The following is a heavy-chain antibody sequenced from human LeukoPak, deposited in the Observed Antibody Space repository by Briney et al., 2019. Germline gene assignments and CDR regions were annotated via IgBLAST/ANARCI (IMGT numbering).Heavy chain of an antibody. J-gene: IGHJ4*02. D-gene: IGHD3-10*01. CDR1: GYTLTELS. CDR3: ARALWFGEFEGNYYFDY. Sequence: GASVKVSCKVSGYTLTELSMHWVRQAPGKGLEWMGGYDPEDGETIYAQKFQGRVTMTEDTSTDTAYMELSSLRSEDTAVYYCARALWFGEFEGNYYFDYWGQGTLVTVSS. CDR2: YDPEDGET. V-gene: IGHV1-24*01.